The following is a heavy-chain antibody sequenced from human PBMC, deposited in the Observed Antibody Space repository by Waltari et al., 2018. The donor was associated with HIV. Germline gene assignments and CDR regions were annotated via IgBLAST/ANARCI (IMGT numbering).Heavy chain of an antibody. D-gene: IGHD3-16*01. CDR1: GFTFSNAW. V-gene: IGHV3-15*01. Sequence: SGFTFSNAWMSWVRQAPGKGLEWVGRSKSKTDGGTTDYAAPVKGRFTISRDDSKNTLYLQMNSLKTEDTAVYYCTTGGEDWGQGTLVTVSS. J-gene: IGHJ4*02. CDR2: SKSKTDGGTT. CDR3: TTGGED.